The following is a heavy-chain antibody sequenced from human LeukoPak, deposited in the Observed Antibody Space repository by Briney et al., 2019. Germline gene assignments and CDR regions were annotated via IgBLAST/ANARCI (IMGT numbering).Heavy chain of an antibody. V-gene: IGHV1-18*01. Sequence: ASVKVSCKPSGYSFTNAISWARQAPGQGLEWVGWITTYNGHTNYAQKLQGRVTMTTDTSTSTAYMELRSLRSDDTAVYYCASGYSSSWYAFDIWGQGTMVTVSS. D-gene: IGHD6-13*01. J-gene: IGHJ3*02. CDR3: ASGYSSSWYAFDI. CDR2: ITTYNGHT. CDR1: GYSFTNA.